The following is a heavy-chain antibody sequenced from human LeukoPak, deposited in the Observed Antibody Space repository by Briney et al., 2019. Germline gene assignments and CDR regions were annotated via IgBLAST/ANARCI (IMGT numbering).Heavy chain of an antibody. Sequence: GGSLRLSCAASGFTFNTYGMHWVRHAPGEGLEYVSGIGPDGGTTYYAKSVKGRFTISRDNSKSMAYLQMGSLTADDMAVYYCARGAQLTDYWGQGTLVTVSS. CDR1: GFTFNTYG. D-gene: IGHD1-1*01. CDR3: ARGAQLTDY. V-gene: IGHV3-64*01. J-gene: IGHJ4*02. CDR2: IGPDGGTT.